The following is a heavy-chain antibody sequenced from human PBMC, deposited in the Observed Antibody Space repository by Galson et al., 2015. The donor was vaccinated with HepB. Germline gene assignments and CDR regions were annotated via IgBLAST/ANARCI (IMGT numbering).Heavy chain of an antibody. Sequence: SETLSLTCAVSGGSISSSNWWSWVRQPPGKGLEWIGEIYHSGSTNYNPSLKSRVTISVDKSKNQFSLKLSSVTAADTAVYYCARDQRYFDWPNDAFDIWAKGQWSPSLQ. D-gene: IGHD3-9*01. V-gene: IGHV4-4*02. J-gene: IGHJ3*02. CDR2: IYHSGST. CDR3: ARDQRYFDWPNDAFDI. CDR1: GGSISSSNW.